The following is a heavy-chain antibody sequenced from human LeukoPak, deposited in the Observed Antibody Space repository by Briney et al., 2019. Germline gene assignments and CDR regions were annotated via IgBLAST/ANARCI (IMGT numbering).Heavy chain of an antibody. CDR3: ARVGVEFLDAFDI. D-gene: IGHD3-3*01. V-gene: IGHV4-59*01. J-gene: IGHJ3*02. CDR1: SGSISSYY. Sequence: SQTLSPTCTVSSGSISSYYWSWIRQPPGNGLEWIGYIYYSGSTNYNPSLKSRVTISVDTSKNQFSLKLSSVTAADTGVYYCARVGVEFLDAFDIWGQGTMVTVSS. CDR2: IYYSGST.